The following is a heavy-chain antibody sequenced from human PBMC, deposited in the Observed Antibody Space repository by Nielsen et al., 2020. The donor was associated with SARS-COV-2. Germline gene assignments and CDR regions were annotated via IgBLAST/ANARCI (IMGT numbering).Heavy chain of an antibody. CDR2: ISWNGGDT. D-gene: IGHD4-23*01. J-gene: IGHJ4*03. CDR1: GFRLDDYG. Sequence: GESLKISCAAAGFRLDDYGMIWVRQAPGKGLEWVAAISWNGGDTNYADSAKGRFTISIDNRKNSLSLEMNSLRPDDTAFCHCARGPVYGNSLIDVWGQGTLVTVSS. CDR3: ARGPVYGNSLIDV. V-gene: IGHV3-20*01.